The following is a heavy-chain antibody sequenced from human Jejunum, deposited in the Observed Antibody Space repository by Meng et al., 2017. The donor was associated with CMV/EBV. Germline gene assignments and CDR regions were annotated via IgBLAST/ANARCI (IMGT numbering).Heavy chain of an antibody. J-gene: IGHJ5*02. CDR1: GGSIISGYRY. CDR2: VYYSETT. D-gene: IGHD6-25*01. Sequence: SGGSIISGYRYWTWIRQSPGKGLEWIGTVYYSETTSYNRSLKSRVTISVDTSKNQFSLKLASVIAADTAVYYCVLMIPADTNYFDPWGQGTLVTVSS. V-gene: IGHV4-30-4*01. CDR3: VLMIPADTNYFDP.